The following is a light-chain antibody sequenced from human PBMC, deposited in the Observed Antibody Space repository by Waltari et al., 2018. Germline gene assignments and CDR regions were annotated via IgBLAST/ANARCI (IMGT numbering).Light chain of an antibody. J-gene: IGKJ2*01. CDR3: QQYDSYSRT. CDR1: QSIGSW. Sequence: DIQMTQSPSTLSASVGDRVTITCRASQSIGSWLAWYQQKPGKAPKLLIYKASSLESGVPSRFSGSGYGTEFTLTIGSLQPDDFATYFCQQYDSYSRTFGQGTKLDIK. CDR2: KAS. V-gene: IGKV1-5*03.